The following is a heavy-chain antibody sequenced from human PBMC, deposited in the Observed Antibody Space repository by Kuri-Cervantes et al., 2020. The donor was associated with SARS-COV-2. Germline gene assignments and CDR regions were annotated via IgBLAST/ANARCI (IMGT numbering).Heavy chain of an antibody. CDR2: FSYGAST. J-gene: IGHJ3*02. D-gene: IGHD2-2*02. CDR3: AKDRLGCSSTSCYKRVVGAFDI. V-gene: IGHV4-59*01. Sequence: GSLRLSCTVSGDFISNYFWTWIRQPPGKGLEWIGYFSYGASTDYNPSLKSRVTISVDTSTNQISLRLTSVTAADTAVYYCAKDRLGCSSTSCYKRVVGAFDIWGQGTMVTVSS. CDR1: GDFISNYF.